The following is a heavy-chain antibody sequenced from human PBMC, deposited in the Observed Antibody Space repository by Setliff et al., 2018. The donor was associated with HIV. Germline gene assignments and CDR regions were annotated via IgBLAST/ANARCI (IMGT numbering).Heavy chain of an antibody. Sequence: ASVKVSCKASGYTFISYGLCWVRQAPGQGLEWMGWISPYNGNTGYAQKLQGRVTMTTDTSTGTAYMELTSLRSDDTAVYYCARYVPAAASFDYWGQGSLVTVSS. J-gene: IGHJ4*02. CDR3: ARYVPAAASFDY. CDR2: ISPYNGNT. D-gene: IGHD2-2*01. CDR1: GYTFISYG. V-gene: IGHV1-18*01.